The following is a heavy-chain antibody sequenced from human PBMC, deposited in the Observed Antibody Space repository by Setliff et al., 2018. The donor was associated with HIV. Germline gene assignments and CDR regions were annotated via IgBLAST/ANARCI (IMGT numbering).Heavy chain of an antibody. J-gene: IGHJ5*01. D-gene: IGHD6-6*01. CDR2: IYTSGST. CDR3: ATDSARRNWFDP. Sequence: KPSETLSLTCTVSGGSINSGTYYWTWIRQPAGKGLEWVGHIYTSGSTKYNPSLMSRVTISVDTTKNQFSLNLNSVTAAVTAVYYCATDSARRNWFDPWGQGTLVTVSS. CDR1: GGSINSGTYY. V-gene: IGHV4-61*09.